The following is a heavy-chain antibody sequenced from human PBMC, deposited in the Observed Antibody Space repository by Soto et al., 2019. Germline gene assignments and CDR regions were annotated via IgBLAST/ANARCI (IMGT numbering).Heavy chain of an antibody. CDR2: IDTSGTKI. V-gene: IGHV3-11*01. J-gene: IGHJ4*02. CDR1: GYTFSDYY. CDR3: ASHYDLWTGYLSPVDY. D-gene: IGHD3-3*01. Sequence: GGSLRLSCAASGYTFSDYYLSWIRQAPGKGLEWNSYIDTSGTKIYYADSVRGRFTISRDNGKNSLFLEMNNLRVEDTAVYFCASHYDLWTGYLSPVDYWGRGTLVTVSS.